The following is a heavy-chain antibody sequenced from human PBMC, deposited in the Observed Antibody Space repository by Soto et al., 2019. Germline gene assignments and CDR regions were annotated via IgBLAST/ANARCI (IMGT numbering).Heavy chain of an antibody. Sequence: GGSLRLSCAASGFTFIRYAMSCFRQAPFKGLEWVSAISGSGGSTYYADSVKGRFTISRDNSKNTLYLQMNSLRAEDTAVYYCAKDQRSITIFGGVLPNYYYGMDVWGQGTTVTVSS. J-gene: IGHJ6*02. CDR2: ISGSGGST. D-gene: IGHD3-3*01. CDR3: AKDQRSITIFGGVLPNYYYGMDV. CDR1: GFTFIRYA. V-gene: IGHV3-23*01.